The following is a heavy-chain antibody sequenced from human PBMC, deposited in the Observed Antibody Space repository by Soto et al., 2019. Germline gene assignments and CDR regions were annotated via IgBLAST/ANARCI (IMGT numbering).Heavy chain of an antibody. CDR3: ARNTYYYDSSGPLGY. J-gene: IGHJ4*02. CDR2: ISYDGSNK. CDR1: GFTFSSYA. V-gene: IGHV3-30-3*01. Sequence: GGSLRLSCAASGFTFSSYAMHGVRQAPGKGLEWVAVISYDGSNKYYADSVKGRFTISRDNSKNTLYLQMNSLRAEDTAVYYCARNTYYYDSSGPLGYWGQGTLVTVSS. D-gene: IGHD3-22*01.